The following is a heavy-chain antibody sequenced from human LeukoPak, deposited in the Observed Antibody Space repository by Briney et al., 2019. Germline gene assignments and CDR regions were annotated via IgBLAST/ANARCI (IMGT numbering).Heavy chain of an antibody. Sequence: GGSLRLSCEVSGFTFTDYWMNWVRQAPGKGPEWLASIRQDGSEKTYVDSVKGRFTISRDNTKNSSSLQLNGLRAEDTAVYYCARDGTAAGLYFDLWGQGTLVTVSS. J-gene: IGHJ4*01. CDR3: ARDGTAAGLYFDL. CDR1: GFTFTDYW. D-gene: IGHD6-13*01. CDR2: IRQDGSEK. V-gene: IGHV3-7*01.